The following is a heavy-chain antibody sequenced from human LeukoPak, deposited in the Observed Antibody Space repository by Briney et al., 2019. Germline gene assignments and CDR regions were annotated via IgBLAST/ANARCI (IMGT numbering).Heavy chain of an antibody. V-gene: IGHV3-66*01. CDR2: IYSGGSA. Sequence: GGSLRLSCAVSGFSVRGNYLSWVRQAPGKGLVWVSVIYSGGSADYADSVKGRFTISRDNSKNTMYLQMNSLRAEDTAVYFSARVFGERDCTNGVCYHFDYWGQGTLVTVSS. J-gene: IGHJ4*02. CDR3: ARVFGERDCTNGVCYHFDY. D-gene: IGHD2-8*01. CDR1: GFSVRGNY.